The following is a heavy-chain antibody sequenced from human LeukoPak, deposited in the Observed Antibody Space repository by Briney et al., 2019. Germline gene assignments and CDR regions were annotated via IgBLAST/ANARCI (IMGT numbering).Heavy chain of an antibody. Sequence: PGGSLRLSCAASGFTFSSYGMHWVRQAPGKGLEWVAVIWYDGSNKYYADSVKGRFTISRDNSKNTLYLQMNSLRAEDTAVYYCARDQIPRSLFDYWGQGTLVTVSS. CDR2: IWYDGSNK. CDR3: ARDQIPRSLFDY. CDR1: GFTFSSYG. V-gene: IGHV3-33*01. J-gene: IGHJ4*02.